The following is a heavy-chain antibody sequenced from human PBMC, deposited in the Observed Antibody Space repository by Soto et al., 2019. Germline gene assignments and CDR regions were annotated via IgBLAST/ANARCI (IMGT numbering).Heavy chain of an antibody. CDR3: ARREYYYYGLDV. CDR1: GGSISSSNW. CDR2: IYHSGNT. V-gene: IGHV4-4*02. J-gene: IGHJ6*02. Sequence: TLSLTCAVSGGSISSSNWWNWVRQPPGKGLQWIGEIYHSGNTNYNPSLKSRVTISVDKSKNQFSLKLSSVTAADTAVYYCARREYYYYGLDVWGQGTKVTVSS.